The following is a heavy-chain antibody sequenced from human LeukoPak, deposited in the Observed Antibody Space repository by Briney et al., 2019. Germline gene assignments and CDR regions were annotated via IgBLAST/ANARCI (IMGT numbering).Heavy chain of an antibody. D-gene: IGHD2-2*01. V-gene: IGHV4-30-2*01. CDR3: ARGKYQLLATGWFDP. CDR2: IYHSGST. J-gene: IGHJ5*02. CDR1: GGSISSGGYS. Sequence: KTSGTLSLTCAVSGGSISSGGYSWSWIRQPPGKGLEWIGYIYHSGSTYYNPSLKSRVTISVDRSKNQFSLKLSSVTAADTAVYYCARGKYQLLATGWFDPWGQGTLVTVSS.